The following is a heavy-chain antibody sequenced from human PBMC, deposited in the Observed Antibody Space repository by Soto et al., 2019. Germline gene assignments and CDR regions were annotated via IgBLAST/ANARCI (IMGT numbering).Heavy chain of an antibody. CDR1: GGTFNSYA. D-gene: IGHD6-19*01. V-gene: IGHV1-69*06. J-gene: IGHJ2*01. CDR2: IIPIFRST. Sequence: QVQLVQSGAEVKKPGSSVKVSCKASGGTFNSYALTWVRQAPGHGLEWMGGIIPIFRSTNYAQKFQGRVTITANRSTSTAYMELSSLRSDDTAVYYCARVPHPPYGSGWRSLYWDFDLWGRGTLVTVSS. CDR3: ARVPHPPYGSGWRSLYWDFDL.